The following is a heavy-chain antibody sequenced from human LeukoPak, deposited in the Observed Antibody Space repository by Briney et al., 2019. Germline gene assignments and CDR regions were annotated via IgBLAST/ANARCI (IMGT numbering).Heavy chain of an antibody. CDR1: GGTFSSYV. CDR3: ARHWGEAAAGFSAPVCY. CDR2: IIPIFGTA. Sequence: ASVKVSCTASGGTFSSYVISWVRQAPGQGLEWMGGIIPIFGTANYAQKFQGRVTITADESTSTAYMELSSLRSEDTAVYYCARHWGEAAAGFSAPVCYWGQGTLVTVSS. J-gene: IGHJ4*02. D-gene: IGHD6-13*01. V-gene: IGHV1-69*13.